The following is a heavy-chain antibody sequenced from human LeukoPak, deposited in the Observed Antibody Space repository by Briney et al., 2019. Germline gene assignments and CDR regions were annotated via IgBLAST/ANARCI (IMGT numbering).Heavy chain of an antibody. CDR1: GFTFKSFS. CDR2: ISSNSGIK. D-gene: IGHD3-3*01. CDR3: ARAYDFWSGPGGY. J-gene: IGHJ4*02. V-gene: IGHV3-48*01. Sequence: GGSLRLSCGGSGFTFKSFSMHWVRQAPGKGLEWVSDISSNSGIKSYADSVKGRFPISRDNAKNSLYLQMNSLRAEYTAVYYCARAYDFWSGPGGYWGQGTLVTVSS.